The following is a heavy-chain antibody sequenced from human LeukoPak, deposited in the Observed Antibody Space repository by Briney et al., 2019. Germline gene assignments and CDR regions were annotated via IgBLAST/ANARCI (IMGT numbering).Heavy chain of an antibody. CDR2: TSAGGSST. CDR3: SKGIYCSSSSCYYGWFEP. CDR1: GFSFSSYA. V-gene: IGHV3-23*01. J-gene: IGHJ5*02. Sequence: GGSLRLSCAASGFSFSSYAMNWVRQAPGKGLEWVSTTSAGGSSTYYADSVKGRFTISRDNSKNTFYLQMNSRRAEDTAAYYCSKGIYCSSSSCYYGWFEPWGQGTLVTVSS. D-gene: IGHD2-2*01.